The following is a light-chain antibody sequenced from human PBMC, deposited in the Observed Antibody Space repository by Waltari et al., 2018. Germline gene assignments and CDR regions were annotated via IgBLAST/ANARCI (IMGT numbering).Light chain of an antibody. CDR2: AVS. J-gene: IGKJ2*01. V-gene: IGKV3-20*01. CDR3: KQYGSPPYT. Sequence: EIVLTQSPGTLSLSPGEMATLSCWASQSVGSSYLAWFQQKPGQAPRLLIYAVSSRATGIPDRFSGSGSGTDFTLTINRLEPEDSAVYYCKQYGSPPYTFGQGTKLEL. CDR1: QSVGSSY.